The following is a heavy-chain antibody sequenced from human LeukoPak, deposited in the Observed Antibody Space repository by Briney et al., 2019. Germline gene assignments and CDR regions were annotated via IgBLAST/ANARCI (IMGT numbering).Heavy chain of an antibody. CDR2: RSNSGKT. V-gene: IGHV4-59*01. D-gene: IGHD3-3*01. CDR1: DGPISTYY. J-gene: IGHJ5*02. CDR3: ARGVTIFGVSIMNWFDP. Sequence: SETLSLTFTVSDGPISTYYWSWIRQSPGKGLEWLGYRSNSGKTKSNPSLGGRLIMSVDSSKNQFSLRLSSVTAADTAVYYCARGVTIFGVSIMNWFDPWGPGTRVTVSS.